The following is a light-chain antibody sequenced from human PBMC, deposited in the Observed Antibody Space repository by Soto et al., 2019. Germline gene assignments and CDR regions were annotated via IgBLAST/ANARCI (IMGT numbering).Light chain of an antibody. CDR1: QRASRQY. J-gene: IGKJ1*01. CDR2: GVS. V-gene: IGKV3-20*01. CDR3: QQYTNTNNPWM. Sequence: VLTQSPDTLSLSPGERATLSCRASQRASRQYLSWYQQRPDQPPRLLIYGVSMRADGIPDRFSGSGSGTEFTLIISGLQPDDSATYYCQQYTNTNNPWMFGHGAKVDIK.